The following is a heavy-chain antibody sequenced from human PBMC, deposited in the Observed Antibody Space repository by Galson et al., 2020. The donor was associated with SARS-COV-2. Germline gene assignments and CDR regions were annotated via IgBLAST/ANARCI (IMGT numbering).Heavy chain of an antibody. CDR2: IKVGGTT. V-gene: IGHV4-34*01. D-gene: IGHD3-10*01. J-gene: IGHJ6*03. CDR3: AGGQRGAVPSPVLGLGAFYLCFCMDV. CDR1: GGSFSGYS. Sequence: SETLSLTCAVYGGSFSGYSWTWIRHPPGKGLEWIGEIKVGGTTNYSTSPKSRVSVSLDTSKNQLSLTRRSVSAADTGPYVCAGGQRGAVPSPVLGLGAFYLCFCMDVWAEGTAVTVSS.